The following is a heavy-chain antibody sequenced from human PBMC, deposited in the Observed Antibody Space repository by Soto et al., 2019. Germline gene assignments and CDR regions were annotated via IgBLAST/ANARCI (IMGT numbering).Heavy chain of an antibody. Sequence: PGGSLRLSCGPSGFTFRSFSMNWIRRAPGKGLEWVSYISSSSSTIYYADSVKGRFTISRDNAKNSLYLQMNSLRAEDTAVYYCAGDAAVAAIVYYYYGMDVWGQGT. CDR3: AGDAAVAAIVYYYYGMDV. CDR2: ISSSSSTI. D-gene: IGHD6-19*01. V-gene: IGHV3-48*01. CDR1: GFTFRSFS. J-gene: IGHJ6*02.